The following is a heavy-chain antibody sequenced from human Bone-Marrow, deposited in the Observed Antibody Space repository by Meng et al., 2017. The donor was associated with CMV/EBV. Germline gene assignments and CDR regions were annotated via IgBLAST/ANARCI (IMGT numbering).Heavy chain of an antibody. V-gene: IGHV4-34*01. CDR2: INHSGIT. CDR3: ARDQRSDYYYYFYPMDH. D-gene: IGHD3-10*01. J-gene: IGHJ6*02. CDR1: GGSFNGYY. Sequence: SETLSLTCVVYGGSFNGYYWSWIRQSPGKGLEWIGEINHSGITKYNPSLKSRVTISVDTSKNHFSLNLSSVTAADTAVYYCARDQRSDYYYYFYPMDHWGQGTMVTGSS.